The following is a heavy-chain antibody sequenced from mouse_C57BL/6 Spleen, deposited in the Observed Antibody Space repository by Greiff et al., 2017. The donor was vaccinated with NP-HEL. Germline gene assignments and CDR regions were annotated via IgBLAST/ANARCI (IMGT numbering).Heavy chain of an antibody. D-gene: IGHD3-2*02. J-gene: IGHJ4*01. CDR2: IYPGDGDT. CDR1: GYAFSSSW. CDR3: ARGTAQATGYAMDY. Sequence: QVQLQQSGPELVKPGASVKISCKASGYAFSSSWMNWVKQRPGKGLEWIGRIYPGDGDTKYNGKFKGKATLTADKSSSTAYMQLSSLTSEDSAVYFCARGTAQATGYAMDYWGQGTSVTVSS. V-gene: IGHV1-82*01.